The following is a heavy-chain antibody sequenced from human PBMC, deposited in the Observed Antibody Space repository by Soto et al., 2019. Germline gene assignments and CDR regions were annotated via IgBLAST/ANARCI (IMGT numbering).Heavy chain of an antibody. Sequence: SETLSLTCTVSGGSVSSGSYYWSWIRQPPGKGLEWIGYIYYSGRTNYNPSLKSRVTISVDTSKNQFSLKLSSVTAADTAVYYCERGGADDAFDIWGQGTMVTVSS. J-gene: IGHJ3*02. CDR1: GGSVSSGSYY. CDR2: IYYSGRT. V-gene: IGHV4-61*01. D-gene: IGHD1-26*01. CDR3: ERGGADDAFDI.